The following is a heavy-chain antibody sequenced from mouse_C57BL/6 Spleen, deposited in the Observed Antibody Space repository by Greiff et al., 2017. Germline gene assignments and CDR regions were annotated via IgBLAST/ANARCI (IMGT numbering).Heavy chain of an antibody. Sequence: QVQLQQPGAELVKPGASVKLSCKASGYTFTSYWMQWVKQRPGQGLEWIGEIDPSDSYTNYNQKFKGKATLTVDTSSSTAYLQLSSLTSEDSAVYYCARPLITTGGFAYWGQGTLVTVSA. CDR2: IDPSDSYT. CDR3: ARPLITTGGFAY. CDR1: GYTFTSYW. J-gene: IGHJ3*01. D-gene: IGHD1-2*01. V-gene: IGHV1-50*01.